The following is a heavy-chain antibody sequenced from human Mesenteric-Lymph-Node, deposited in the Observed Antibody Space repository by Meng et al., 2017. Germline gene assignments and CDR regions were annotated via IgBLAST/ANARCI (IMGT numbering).Heavy chain of an antibody. CDR3: ARSGSPSDYYYGMDV. V-gene: IGHV4-31*03. Sequence: SETLSPTCTVSGASISSGGYCWSWIRQHPGKGLEWIGYIYYSGSTYYNPSLKSRVTISVDTSKNQFSLKLSSVTAADTAVYYCARSGSPSDYYYGMDVWGQGTTVTVSS. CDR1: GASISSGGYC. D-gene: IGHD3-10*01. CDR2: IYYSGST. J-gene: IGHJ6*02.